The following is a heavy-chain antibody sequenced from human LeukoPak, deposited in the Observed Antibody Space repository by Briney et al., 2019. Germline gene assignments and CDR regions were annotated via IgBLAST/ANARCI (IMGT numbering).Heavy chain of an antibody. CDR2: IIPIFGTA. CDR3: AREGRGSGFEYFQH. Sequence: SVKVSCKASGGTFSSYAISWVRQASGQGLEWMGGIIPIFGTANYAQKFQGRVTITADKSTSTAYMELSSLRSEDTAVYYCAREGRGSGFEYFQHWGQGTLVTVSS. V-gene: IGHV1-69*06. CDR1: GGTFSSYA. D-gene: IGHD6-19*01. J-gene: IGHJ1*01.